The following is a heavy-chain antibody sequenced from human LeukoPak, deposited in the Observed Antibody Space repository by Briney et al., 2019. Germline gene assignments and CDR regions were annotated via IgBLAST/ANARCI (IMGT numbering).Heavy chain of an antibody. J-gene: IGHJ6*03. CDR3: TEQRDDYYYCMDV. V-gene: IGHV3-73*01. CDR2: ISSKAKRYAT. Sequence: GGALRLSCAASVVSISGSTMYWVRPASRKGQGWAGRISSKAKRYATASAASVKGRFTISRDDSKNTVYLQMNSLKTEDTAVYYCTEQRDDYYYCMDVWGKARKVSVCS. CDR1: VVSISGST.